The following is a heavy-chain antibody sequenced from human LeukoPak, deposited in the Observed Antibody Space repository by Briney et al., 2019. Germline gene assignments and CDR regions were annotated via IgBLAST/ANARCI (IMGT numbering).Heavy chain of an antibody. CDR2: ICDSGTT. V-gene: IGHV4-59*01. CDR3: ARGGYYGLF. D-gene: IGHD3-16*01. CDR1: GGSISSNC. Sequence: SETLSLTCTVSGGSISSNCWSWIRQPPGKGLEWIGYICDSGTTKYNPSVKSRVTISVDTSKNQFSLKLSSVTAVDTAVYYCARGGYYGLFWGQGTMVTVSS. J-gene: IGHJ3*01.